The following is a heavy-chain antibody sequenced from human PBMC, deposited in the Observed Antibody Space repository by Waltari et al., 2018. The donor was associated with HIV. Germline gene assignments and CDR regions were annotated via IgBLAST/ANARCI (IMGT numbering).Heavy chain of an antibody. V-gene: IGHV1-8*01. CDR2: MNPKSGKR. J-gene: IGHJ6*02. D-gene: IGHD1-1*01. Sequence: ERLVQSGAAMKKPGSSVKVSCKASGGTFSNFAISWVRQATGQGLEWMGWMNPKSGKRDYAQKFQGRLTLTRDTSTSTAYMELSSLKSDDTAVYYCARVGWEPLGMDIWGQGTTVTVSS. CDR1: GGTFSNFA. CDR3: ARVGWEPLGMDI.